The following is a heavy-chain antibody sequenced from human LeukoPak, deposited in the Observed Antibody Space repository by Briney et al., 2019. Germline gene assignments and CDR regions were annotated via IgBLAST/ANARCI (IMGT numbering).Heavy chain of an antibody. D-gene: IGHD6-13*01. Sequence: ASVKVSCKASGYTFTSYDINWVRQATGQGLEWMGWMNPNSGNTGYAQKFQGRVTITRNTSISTAYMELSSLRSEDTAVYYCARGIGYSSSWSQNYYYYMDVWGKGTTVTVSS. CDR3: ARGIGYSSSWSQNYYYYMDV. V-gene: IGHV1-8*03. J-gene: IGHJ6*03. CDR1: GYTFTSYD. CDR2: MNPNSGNT.